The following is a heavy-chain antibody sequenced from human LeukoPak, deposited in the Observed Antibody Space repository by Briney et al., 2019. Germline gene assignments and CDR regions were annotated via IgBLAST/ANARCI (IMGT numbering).Heavy chain of an antibody. CDR2: ISGSGGGT. V-gene: IGHV3-23*01. CDR3: AKFRYSSGWYSNAFDI. J-gene: IGHJ3*02. D-gene: IGHD6-19*01. Sequence: GGSLRLSCAASGFTFSSYAMSWVRQAPGKGLEWVSAISGSGGGTYYADSVKGRITISRDNSKNTLYLQMNSLRAEDTAVYYCAKFRYSSGWYSNAFDIWGQGTMVTVSS. CDR1: GFTFSSYA.